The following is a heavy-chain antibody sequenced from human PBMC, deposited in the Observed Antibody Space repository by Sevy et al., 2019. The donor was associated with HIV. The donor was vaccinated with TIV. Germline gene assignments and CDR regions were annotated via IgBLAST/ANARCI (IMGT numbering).Heavy chain of an antibody. CDR3: TTDHRRDGIVVVPFEY. CDR1: GFTFSNAW. CDR2: IRSKAGGGEK. V-gene: IGHV3-15*01. D-gene: IGHD2-15*01. J-gene: IGHJ4*02. Sequence: GGSLRLSCAASGFTFSNAWMSWVRQSPGKGLEWVGRIRSKAGGGEKDYATIVKGKFTISRDESRDILYLQLNSQETEDTAVYYCTTDHRRDGIVVVPFEYWGQGTLVTVSS.